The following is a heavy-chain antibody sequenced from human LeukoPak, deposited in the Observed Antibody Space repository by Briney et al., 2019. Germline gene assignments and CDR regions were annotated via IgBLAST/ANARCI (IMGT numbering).Heavy chain of an antibody. CDR1: GFTFSSYA. V-gene: IGHV3-23*01. CDR3: AKGRHIVVVTAVTFDY. D-gene: IGHD2-21*02. J-gene: IGHJ4*02. CDR2: ISGSGGST. Sequence: GGSLRLSCAASGFTFSSYAMSWVRQAPGKGLEWVSAISGSGGSTYYADSVKGRFTISRDNSKNTLYLQMNSLRAEDTAVYYCAKGRHIVVVTAVTFDYWGQGTLVTVSS.